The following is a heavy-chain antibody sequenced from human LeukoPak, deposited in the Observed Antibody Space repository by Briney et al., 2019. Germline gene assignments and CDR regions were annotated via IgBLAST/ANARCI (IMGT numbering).Heavy chain of an antibody. Sequence: GGSLRLSCAASGFTFSSYSMNWVRQAPGKGLEWVSSISSSSSYIYYADSVKGRFTISRDNAKNSLYLQMNSLRAEDTAGYYCARATLQLWCFDYWGKGTLVTVSS. CDR2: ISSSSSYI. CDR3: ARATLQLWCFDY. V-gene: IGHV3-21*04. D-gene: IGHD5-18*01. CDR1: GFTFSSYS. J-gene: IGHJ4*02.